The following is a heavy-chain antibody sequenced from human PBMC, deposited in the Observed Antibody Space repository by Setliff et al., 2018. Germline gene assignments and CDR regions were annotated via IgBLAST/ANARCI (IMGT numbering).Heavy chain of an antibody. J-gene: IGHJ5*02. CDR2: IYHNGNS. Sequence: TSETLSLTCSVSGYSISSGYYWGWIRQPPGKGLEWIGSIYHNGNSYYNPSLKSRVTISVDMSKNQFSLKLSSVTAADTAVYYCARDIGAVAGTGSWFDPWGQGTLVTVSS. CDR1: GYSISSGYY. V-gene: IGHV4-38-2*02. D-gene: IGHD6-19*01. CDR3: ARDIGAVAGTGSWFDP.